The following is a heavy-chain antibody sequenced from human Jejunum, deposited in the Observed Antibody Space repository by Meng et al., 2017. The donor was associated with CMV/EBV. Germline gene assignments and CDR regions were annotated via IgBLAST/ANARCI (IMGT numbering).Heavy chain of an antibody. J-gene: IGHJ4*02. CDR2: ISVYSTHI. CDR1: TFTSYN. Sequence: TFTSYNMSWVRQAPGKGLEWVSSISVYSTHIYYADSVKGRFTISRDNAKYSLYLQMDSLRAEDTAIYYCASGFCGSASCFREFDYWGQGAVVTVSS. V-gene: IGHV3-21*01. D-gene: IGHD2-2*03. CDR3: ASGFCGSASCFREFDY.